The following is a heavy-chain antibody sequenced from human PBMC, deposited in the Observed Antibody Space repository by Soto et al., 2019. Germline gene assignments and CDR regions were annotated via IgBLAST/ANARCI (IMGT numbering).Heavy chain of an antibody. J-gene: IGHJ5*02. CDR1: GGSVNRGGYS. CDR3: ARSIVTPSAMFDH. Sequence: SETLSLTCAVSGGSVNRGGYSWSWIRQTPGKGLEWLAYIYRTGHTIHNPSLNSRATISLDEPNNQFSLHLTSVTAADTAVYYCARSIVTPSAMFDHWGQGLLVT. D-gene: IGHD2-2*01. V-gene: IGHV4-30-2*01. CDR2: IYRTGHT.